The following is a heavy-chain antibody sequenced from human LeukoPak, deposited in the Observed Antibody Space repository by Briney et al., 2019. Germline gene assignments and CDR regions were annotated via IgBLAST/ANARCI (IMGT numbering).Heavy chain of an antibody. D-gene: IGHD1-26*01. V-gene: IGHV1-18*01. CDR2: ISGYNGNT. CDR1: GYTFTSYG. J-gene: IGHJ4*02. Sequence: ASVKVSCKASGYTFTSYGISWVRQAPGQGLEWIGWISGYNGNTKYAQKVQGRVTMTTDTPTSTAYMELRSLTFDDSAVNYCARGLSGSYPTAALDYWGQGTLVTVSS. CDR3: ARGLSGSYPTAALDY.